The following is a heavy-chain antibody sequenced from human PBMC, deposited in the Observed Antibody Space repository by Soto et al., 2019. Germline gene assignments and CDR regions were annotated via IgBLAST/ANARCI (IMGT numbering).Heavy chain of an antibody. J-gene: IGHJ6*02. V-gene: IGHV1-69*02. CDR2: IIPILGIA. CDR3: ARAPYPTVTTGRGYYYYGMDV. D-gene: IGHD4-17*01. Sequence: GASVKVSCKASGGTFSSYTISWVRQAPGQGLEWMGRIIPILGIANYAQKFQGRVTITADKSTSTAYMELSSLRSEDTAVYYCARAPYPTVTTGRGYYYYGMDVWGQGTTVTVSS. CDR1: GGTFSSYT.